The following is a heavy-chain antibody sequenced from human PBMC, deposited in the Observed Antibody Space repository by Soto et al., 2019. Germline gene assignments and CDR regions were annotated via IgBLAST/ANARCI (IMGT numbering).Heavy chain of an antibody. CDR1: RFTFSSYA. CDR3: TNRPSGGQLLNIDY. V-gene: IGHV3-23*01. CDR2: ISGSGGDT. J-gene: IGHJ4*02. D-gene: IGHD2-2*01. Sequence: GGSLRLSCAASRFTFSSYAMNWVRQAPGKGLEWVSTISGSGGDTYYADSVKDRFIISRDNSKNTLYLQMNSLRAEDTAVYYCTNRPSGGQLLNIDYWGQGTLVTVPS.